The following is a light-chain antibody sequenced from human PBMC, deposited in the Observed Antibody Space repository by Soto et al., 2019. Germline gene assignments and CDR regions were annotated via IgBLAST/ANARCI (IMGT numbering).Light chain of an antibody. J-gene: IGKJ1*01. V-gene: IGKV1-8*01. CDR1: QGISSY. CDR2: AAS. Sequence: AAGSRVTITCRASQGISSYLAWYQQKPGKAPKLLIYAASTLQSGVPSRFSGSGSGTDFTLTISCLQSEDFATYYCQQYYSYPRTFGQGTKVDIK. CDR3: QQYYSYPRT.